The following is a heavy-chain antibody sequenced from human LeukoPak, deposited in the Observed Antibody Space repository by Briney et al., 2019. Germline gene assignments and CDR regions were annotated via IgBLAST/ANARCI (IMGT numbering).Heavy chain of an antibody. V-gene: IGHV1-18*01. D-gene: IGHD3-9*01. Sequence: ASVKLSFKCSGYAFTSYGISWLRQGPGQGLEWMGGISAYNCNANYAQKIQGRVTMTTDTSTSTAYMEPMSLRSDDTAVYYCARIEYYFGFGYWGPGVLVTVAS. J-gene: IGHJ4*02. CDR3: ARIEYYFGFGY. CDR2: ISAYNCNA. CDR1: GYAFTSYG.